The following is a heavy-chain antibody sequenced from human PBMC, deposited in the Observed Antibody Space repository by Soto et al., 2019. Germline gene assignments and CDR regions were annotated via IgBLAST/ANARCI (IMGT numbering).Heavy chain of an antibody. J-gene: IGHJ4*02. D-gene: IGHD3-22*01. V-gene: IGHV4-39*01. Sequence: PSETLSLTCTVSGGSISSSSYYWGWIRQPPGKGLEWIGSIYYSGSTYYNPSLKSRVTISVDTSKNQFSLTVTSVTAADTAVYYCARPTYYYDSSGPPAYWGQGTLVTVSS. CDR2: IYYSGST. CDR3: ARPTYYYDSSGPPAY. CDR1: GGSISSSSYY.